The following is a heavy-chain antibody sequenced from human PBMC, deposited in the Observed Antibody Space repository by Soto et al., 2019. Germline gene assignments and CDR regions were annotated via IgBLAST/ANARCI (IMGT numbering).Heavy chain of an antibody. CDR1: GFTFSNYE. CDR3: ARRGYGSRWPNVYMDV. V-gene: IGHV3-64*01. CDR2: ISNNGAHT. D-gene: IGHD6-13*01. Sequence: EAQLVESGGGLVQSGGSLRLSCAASGFTFSNYEMHWVRQAPGKGLEYVSGISNNGAHTDYAKSVKGRFTISRDNSENTLYLPMGSLRAEDMALYYFARRGYGSRWPNVYMDVWGKGTTVTVSS. J-gene: IGHJ6*03.